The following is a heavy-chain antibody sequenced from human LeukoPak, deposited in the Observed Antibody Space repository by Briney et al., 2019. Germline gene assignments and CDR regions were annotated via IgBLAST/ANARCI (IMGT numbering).Heavy chain of an antibody. CDR2: IIPILGIA. D-gene: IGHD3-22*01. Sequence: GASVKVSCKASGGTFSSYAISWVRQAPGQGLEWMGRIIPILGIANYAQKFQGRVTITADKSTSTAYMELGSLRSEDTAVYYCARDGYYDSSGYNPGPKIDYWGQGTLVTVSS. CDR3: ARDGYYDSSGYNPGPKIDY. J-gene: IGHJ4*02. V-gene: IGHV1-69*04. CDR1: GGTFSSYA.